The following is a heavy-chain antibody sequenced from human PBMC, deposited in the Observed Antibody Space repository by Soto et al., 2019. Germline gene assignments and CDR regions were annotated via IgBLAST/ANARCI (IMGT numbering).Heavy chain of an antibody. Sequence: QVQLQQSGPGLVKPSETLSLTCSVSSGPSSSHNWGWIRQPPGRGLEWIGYVYSTGGTSYNPSLKSRVTISADASTNPISLTLTSVPPADTAVYYCVRQGFGNLHGLVDVWGQGPTVRVSS. CDR2: VYSTGGT. CDR3: VRQGFGNLHGLVDV. J-gene: IGHJ6*02. V-gene: IGHV4-59*08. CDR1: SGPSSSHN. D-gene: IGHD3-10*01.